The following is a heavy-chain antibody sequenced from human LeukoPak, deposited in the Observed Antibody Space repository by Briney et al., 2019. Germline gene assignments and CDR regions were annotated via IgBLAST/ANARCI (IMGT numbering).Heavy chain of an antibody. D-gene: IGHD1-14*01. J-gene: IGHJ4*02. V-gene: IGHV3-13*01. CDR2: IGTAGDT. Sequence: GGSLRLSCAASGFTFSSYDIHWVRQATGKGLEWVSAIGTAGDTYYPGSVKGRFTISRENAKNSLYLQMNSLRAGDTAVYYCARGRPTKTGARKWPPLYDYWGQGTLVTVSS. CDR3: ARGRPTKTGARKWPPLYDY. CDR1: GFTFSSYD.